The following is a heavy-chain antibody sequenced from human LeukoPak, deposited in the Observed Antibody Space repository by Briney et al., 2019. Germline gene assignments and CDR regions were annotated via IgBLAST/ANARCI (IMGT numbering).Heavy chain of an antibody. Sequence: SETLSLTCTVYGGSFSDYYWTWIRQPPGKWLEWIGEIYHSGRTNYNASLRSRVTISIDTSMKQFSLKLSSVTAADSAVYYCARLSSGLDAWGQGTLVTVSS. J-gene: IGHJ5*02. V-gene: IGHV4-34*01. CDR2: IYHSGRT. CDR3: ARLSSGLDA. D-gene: IGHD3-22*01. CDR1: GGSFSDYY.